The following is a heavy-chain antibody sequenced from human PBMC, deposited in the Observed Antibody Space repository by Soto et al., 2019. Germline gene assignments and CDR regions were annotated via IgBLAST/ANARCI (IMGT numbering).Heavy chain of an antibody. Sequence: PGGPLRLSFAASGFTFRPTNMNWGPKSPGKALDWGSFISMSSGYKDSADSVKGRFTTSRDNATTSLYFEMTSRRAEATAGIYFERASRLVPNHVFDFWGQGTLVTVSS. CDR3: ERASRLVPNHVFDF. V-gene: IGHV3-21*01. CDR1: GFTFRPTN. D-gene: IGHD2-8*02. CDR2: ISMSSGYK. J-gene: IGHJ4*02.